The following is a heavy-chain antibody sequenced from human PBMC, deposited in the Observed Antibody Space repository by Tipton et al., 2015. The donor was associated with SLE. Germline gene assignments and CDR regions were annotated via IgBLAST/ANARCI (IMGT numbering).Heavy chain of an antibody. CDR1: GFTFGSYA. CDR2: ISGDARSI. D-gene: IGHD1-1*01. J-gene: IGHJ3*02. Sequence: SLRLSCAASGFTFGSYAMIWVRQVPGKGLAWVSRISGDARSISYTASVKGRFTISRDNAKSTLYLQMNSLRAEDTALYYCVRGYNWAYDSWGQGTMVTISS. CDR3: VRGYNWAYDS. V-gene: IGHV3-74*01.